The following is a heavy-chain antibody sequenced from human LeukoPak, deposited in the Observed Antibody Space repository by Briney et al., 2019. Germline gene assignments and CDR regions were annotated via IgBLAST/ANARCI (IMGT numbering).Heavy chain of an antibody. Sequence: PGGSLRLSCAASGFTFSSYWMSWVRQAPGKGLEWVANIKQDGSEKYYVDSVKGRFTISRDNAKNSLYLQMNSLRAEDTAVYYCARIEKDYDILTGYEYNWFDPWGQGTLVTASS. CDR3: ARIEKDYDILTGYEYNWFDP. D-gene: IGHD3-9*01. CDR1: GFTFSSYW. J-gene: IGHJ5*02. V-gene: IGHV3-7*01. CDR2: IKQDGSEK.